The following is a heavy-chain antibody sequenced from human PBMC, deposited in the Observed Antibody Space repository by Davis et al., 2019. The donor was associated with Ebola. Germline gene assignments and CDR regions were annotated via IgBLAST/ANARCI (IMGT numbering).Heavy chain of an antibody. CDR3: ARRRGYTVYDWVY. J-gene: IGHJ4*02. CDR1: GFTFNSYW. V-gene: IGHV3-7*03. Sequence: PGGSLRLSCAASGFTFNSYWMNWVRQTPEKGLEWVANIKEDGSEKYYVDSVKGRFTISRDNANNLVYLQMTSLRVEDTAMYYCARRRGYTVYDWVYWGQGTLVTVSS. D-gene: IGHD5/OR15-5a*01. CDR2: IKEDGSEK.